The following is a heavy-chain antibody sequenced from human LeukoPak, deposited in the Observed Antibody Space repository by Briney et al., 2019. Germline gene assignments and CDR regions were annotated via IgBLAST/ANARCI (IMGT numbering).Heavy chain of an antibody. CDR1: GYTFTGYY. V-gene: IGHV1-2*02. CDR3: ARSAPTLTYDILTGYLGY. J-gene: IGHJ4*02. Sequence: GASVKVSCKASGYTFTGYYMHWVRQAPGQGLEWMGWINPNSGGTNYAQKFQGRVTMTRDTSISTAYMELSRLRSDDTAVYYCARSAPTLTYDILTGYLGYWGQGTLVTVSS. CDR2: INPNSGGT. D-gene: IGHD3-9*01.